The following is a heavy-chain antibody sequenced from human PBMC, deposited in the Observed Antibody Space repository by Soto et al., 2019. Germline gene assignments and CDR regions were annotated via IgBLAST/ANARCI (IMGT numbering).Heavy chain of an antibody. J-gene: IGHJ4*02. V-gene: IGHV3-23*01. Sequence: EVKLLESGGGLVQPGGSLRLSCGVSGFTVTSNGVSWVRQAPGKGLEWVSAISPNGQGIWYADSVKGRFTISRDISRNTVFLQMDSLRAEDTAVYYCAKDRHSTSWYGLEADFWGQGTLVTVSS. CDR1: GFTVTSNG. CDR2: ISPNGQGI. CDR3: AKDRHSTSWYGLEADF. D-gene: IGHD6-13*01.